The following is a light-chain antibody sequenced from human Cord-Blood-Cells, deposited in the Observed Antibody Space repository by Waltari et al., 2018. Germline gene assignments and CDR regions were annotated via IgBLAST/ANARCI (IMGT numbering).Light chain of an antibody. V-gene: IGLV3-19*01. J-gene: IGLJ2*01. Sequence: SSELTQDPAVSLALGQTVRTTSQGDSLRSYYASWYQQKPRQAPVLVIYGKNNRPSGIPDRFSGSSSGNTASLTITGAQAEDEADYYCNSRDSSGNHVVCGGGTKLTVL. CDR2: GKN. CDR3: NSRDSSGNHVV. CDR1: SLRSYY.